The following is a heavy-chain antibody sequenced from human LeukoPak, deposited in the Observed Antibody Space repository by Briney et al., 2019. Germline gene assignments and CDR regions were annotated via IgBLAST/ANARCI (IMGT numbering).Heavy chain of an antibody. J-gene: IGHJ4*02. CDR2: IYHSGST. V-gene: IGHV4-4*02. CDR1: GGSISSSNW. D-gene: IGHD6-13*01. Sequence: SGTLSLTCAVSGGSISSSNWWSWVRQPPGKGLEWIGEIYHSGSTNYNPSLKSRVTISVDKSKNQFSLKLSSVTAADTAVYFCGNSHSSSWYDFWGQGTLVTVSS. CDR3: GNSHSSSWYDF.